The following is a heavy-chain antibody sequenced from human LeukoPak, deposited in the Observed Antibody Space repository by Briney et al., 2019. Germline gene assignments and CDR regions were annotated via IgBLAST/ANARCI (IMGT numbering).Heavy chain of an antibody. D-gene: IGHD3-22*01. CDR2: ISSSSSYI. CDR1: GFTFSSYS. J-gene: IGHJ4*02. CDR3: ARLGRDYYDSSGYFFDY. V-gene: IGHV3-21*04. Sequence: GGSLRLSCAASGFTFSSYSMNWVRQAPGKGLEWVSSISSSSSYIYYADSVKGRFTISRDNAKNSLYLQMNSLRAEDTAVYYCARLGRDYYDSSGYFFDYWGQGTLVTVSS.